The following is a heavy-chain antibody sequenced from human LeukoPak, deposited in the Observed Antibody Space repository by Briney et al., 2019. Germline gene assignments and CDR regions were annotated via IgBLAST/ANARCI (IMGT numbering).Heavy chain of an antibody. Sequence: GGSLRLSCAASGFTFSNYWMHWVRQAPGKGLVWVSRINSDGSSTSNADSVKGRFTISRDNAKNTLNLQMNSLRAEDTAVYYCARDPSYYDSSGCDYWGQGTLVTVSS. CDR2: INSDGSST. J-gene: IGHJ4*02. CDR1: GFTFSNYW. D-gene: IGHD3-22*01. V-gene: IGHV3-74*01. CDR3: ARDPSYYDSSGCDY.